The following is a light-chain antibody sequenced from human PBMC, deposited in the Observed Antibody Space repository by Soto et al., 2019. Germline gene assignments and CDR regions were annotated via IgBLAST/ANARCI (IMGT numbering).Light chain of an antibody. J-gene: IGKJ1*01. V-gene: IGKV3-20*01. CDR2: GAS. CDR3: QQYGSSPT. CDR1: QSVSSSY. Sequence: EIVLTQSPGTLSLSPGERATLSCRASQSVSSSYLAWYQQKPGQAPRLLIYGASSRATGIPDRFSGSGSGTDFTPNISRLEPEDFAVYYCQQYGSSPTFGQGTKVEI.